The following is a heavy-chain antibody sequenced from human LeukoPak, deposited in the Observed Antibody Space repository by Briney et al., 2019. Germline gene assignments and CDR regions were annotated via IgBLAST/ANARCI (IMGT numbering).Heavy chain of an antibody. J-gene: IGHJ4*02. Sequence: GGSLRLPCAASGFPFSSYSMTWVRQAPGKGLEWVANIKPDGTTKFYVDSVKGRFTISRDNALNSLYLQMNSLRAEDTAIYYCARSIPYGTTWYGRSDYWGQGTLVTVSS. V-gene: IGHV3-7*03. D-gene: IGHD6-13*01. CDR1: GFPFSSYS. CDR3: ARSIPYGTTWYGRSDY. CDR2: IKPDGTTK.